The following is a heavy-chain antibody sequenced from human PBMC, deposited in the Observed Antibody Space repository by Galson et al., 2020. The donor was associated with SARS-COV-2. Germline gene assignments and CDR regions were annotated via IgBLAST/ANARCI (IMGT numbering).Heavy chain of an antibody. V-gene: IGHV3-23*01. CDR2: ILADGTTT. J-gene: IGHJ3*02. CDR3: ATRQLPWGAFDI. Sequence: GESLKISCAASGFTFSSYLMSWVRQAPGKGLEWISSILADGTTTHYADSVKGRFTISRDNSKNSLHLQMNSLRAEDTAIYYCATRQLPWGAFDIWGQGTVVTVSS. D-gene: IGHD5-18*01. CDR1: GFTFSSYL.